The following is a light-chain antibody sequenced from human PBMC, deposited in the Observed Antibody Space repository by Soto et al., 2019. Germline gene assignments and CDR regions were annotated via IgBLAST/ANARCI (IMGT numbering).Light chain of an antibody. Sequence: DIVMTQSPGTLSVSPGERATLSCRASQGIGTNLAWYQQRPGQAPRLLIYAASSRATDIPARFTGRGSGTEFTLTISSLQSEDFAVYFCQQYKKCPLYTFGQGTKLEI. V-gene: IGKV3-15*01. CDR1: QGIGTN. J-gene: IGKJ2*01. CDR3: QQYKKCPLYT. CDR2: AAS.